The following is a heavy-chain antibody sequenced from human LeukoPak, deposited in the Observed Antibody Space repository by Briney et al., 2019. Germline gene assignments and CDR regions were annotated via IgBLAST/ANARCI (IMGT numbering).Heavy chain of an antibody. CDR1: GFTFSSYE. Sequence: PGGSLRLYCAASGFTFSSYEINWVRQAPGMGLEWVSYISSGGNYRYYADSVKGRFTISRDNARNSLYLQMNSLRAEDTAVYYCARGRNAYTFDNWGQGTLVTVSS. D-gene: IGHD5-24*01. J-gene: IGHJ4*02. CDR2: ISSGGNYR. CDR3: ARGRNAYTFDN. V-gene: IGHV3-48*03.